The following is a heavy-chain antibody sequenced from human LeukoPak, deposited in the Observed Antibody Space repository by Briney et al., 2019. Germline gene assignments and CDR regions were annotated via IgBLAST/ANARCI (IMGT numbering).Heavy chain of an antibody. CDR1: GFTFSSYA. CDR2: IVASGGST. Sequence: GGSLRLSCAASGFTFSSYAMTWVRQAPGKGLEWVSTIVASGGSTYYADSVKGRFTISRDNSKNTLYLQMNSLRAEDTAVYYCAKAGATADKNTHFDYWGQGTLVTVSS. D-gene: IGHD2-2*01. CDR3: AKAGATADKNTHFDY. J-gene: IGHJ4*02. V-gene: IGHV3-23*01.